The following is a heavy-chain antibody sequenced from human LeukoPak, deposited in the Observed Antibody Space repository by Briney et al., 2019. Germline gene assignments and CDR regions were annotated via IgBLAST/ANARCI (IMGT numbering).Heavy chain of an antibody. V-gene: IGHV3-33*01. J-gene: IGHJ4*02. CDR3: ARAGYYDSSGHGGGIDY. D-gene: IGHD3-22*01. CDR1: GFTFSSYG. CDR2: IWYDGSNK. Sequence: GGSLRLSCAASGFTFSSYGMHWVRQAPGKGLEWVAVIWYDGSNKYYADSVKGRFTISRDNSKNTLYPQMNSLRAEDTAVYYCARAGYYDSSGHGGGIDYWGQGTLVTVSS.